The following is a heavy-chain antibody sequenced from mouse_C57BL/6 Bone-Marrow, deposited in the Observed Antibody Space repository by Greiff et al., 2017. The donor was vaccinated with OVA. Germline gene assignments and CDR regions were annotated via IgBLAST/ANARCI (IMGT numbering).Heavy chain of an antibody. CDR1: GYTFTSYW. J-gene: IGHJ2*01. CDR3: ARRTTVVVLED. CDR2: IDPSDSYT. Sequence: QVQLQQPGAELVMPGASVKLSCKASGYTFTSYWMHWVKQRPGQGLEWIGEIDPSDSYTNYNQKFKGKSTLTVDKSSSTAYMQLSSLTSEDSAVYYCARRTTVVVLEDWGQGTTLTVSS. V-gene: IGHV1-69*01. D-gene: IGHD1-1*01.